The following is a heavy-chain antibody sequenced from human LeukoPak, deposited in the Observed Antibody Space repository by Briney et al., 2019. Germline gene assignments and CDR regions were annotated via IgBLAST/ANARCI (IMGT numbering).Heavy chain of an antibody. J-gene: IGHJ6*03. V-gene: IGHV3-7*03. CDR1: GFTFSIYW. Sequence: PGGSLRLSCAASGFTFSIYWMTWVRQAPGKGPEWVATIKESESNGYYVDSVNGRIIISRDDAKNSLHLHMNSLRADDTAVYYFARVGADLKNYYMHVWGKGTTVTVSS. CDR3: ARVGADLKNYYMHV. CDR2: IKESESNG.